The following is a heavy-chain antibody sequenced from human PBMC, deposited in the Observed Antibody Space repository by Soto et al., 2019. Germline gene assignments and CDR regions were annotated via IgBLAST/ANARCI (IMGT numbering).Heavy chain of an antibody. J-gene: IGHJ4*02. Sequence: SSETLSLTCTVSGGSISSYYWSWIRQPPGKGLEWIGYIYYSGSTNYNPSLKSRVTISVDTSKNQFSLKLSSVTAADTAVYYCAKDPTSYDSSAQFDSWGQGTLVTVSS. CDR1: GGSISSYY. CDR2: IYYSGST. CDR3: AKDPTSYDSSAQFDS. D-gene: IGHD3-22*01. V-gene: IGHV4-59*12.